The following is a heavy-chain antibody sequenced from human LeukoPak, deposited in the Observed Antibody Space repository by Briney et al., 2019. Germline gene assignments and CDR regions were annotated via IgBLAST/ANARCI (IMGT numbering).Heavy chain of an antibody. V-gene: IGHV4-39*07. J-gene: IGHJ4*02. CDR3: ARGNYGDPGDYYFDS. CDR1: GGSISSSSYY. D-gene: IGHD2-21*02. CDR2: IYYSGST. Sequence: SETLSLTCTVSGGSISSSSYYWGWIRQPPGKGLEWIGSIYYSGSTNYNPSLKSRVTMSVDTSKTQFSLKLSSVTAADTAVYYCARGNYGDPGDYYFDSWGQGTLVTVSS.